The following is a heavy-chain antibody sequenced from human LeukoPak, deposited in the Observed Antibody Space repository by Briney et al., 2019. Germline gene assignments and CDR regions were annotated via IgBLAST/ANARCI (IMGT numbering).Heavy chain of an antibody. J-gene: IGHJ4*02. CDR2: INPNSGGT. D-gene: IGHD2-15*01. Sequence: ASVKVSCKASGYTFTGYYIHWVRQAPGQGLEWMGWINPNSGGTNYAQRFQGRVTMTRDTSMSTAYMELSGLRSDDTAVYYCSRDSGYCSGGSCWYFDFWGQGTLVTVSA. CDR1: GYTFTGYY. CDR3: SRDSGYCSGGSCWYFDF. V-gene: IGHV1-2*02.